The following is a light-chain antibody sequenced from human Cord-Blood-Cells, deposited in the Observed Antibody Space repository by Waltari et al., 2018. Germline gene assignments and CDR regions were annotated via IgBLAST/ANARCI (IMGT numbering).Light chain of an antibody. CDR2: EGS. Sequence: QSALTQPASVSGSPGQSITIYCTGTRSDVGSYNLVSWYQQHPGEAPKLIIYEGSKRPSGVSNRFSGSKSGNTASLTISGLQAEDEADDYCCSYAGSSTLVFGGGTKLTVL. V-gene: IGLV2-23*01. CDR3: CSYAGSSTLV. J-gene: IGLJ3*02. CDR1: RSDVGSYNL.